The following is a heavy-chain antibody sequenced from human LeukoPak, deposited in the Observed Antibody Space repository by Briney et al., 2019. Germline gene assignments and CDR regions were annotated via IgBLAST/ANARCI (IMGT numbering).Heavy chain of an antibody. Sequence: GGSLRLSCAASGFTLSSYWMHWVRQAPGKGLWWVSRIKSDGSTNYADSVKGRFTISRDNAKNTLSLQMNSLRAEDTGVYYCARAPSEIGGYYPEYFRHWGQGTLVTVSS. D-gene: IGHD3-22*01. CDR3: ARAPSEIGGYYPEYFRH. V-gene: IGHV3-74*01. CDR2: IKSDGST. J-gene: IGHJ1*01. CDR1: GFTLSSYW.